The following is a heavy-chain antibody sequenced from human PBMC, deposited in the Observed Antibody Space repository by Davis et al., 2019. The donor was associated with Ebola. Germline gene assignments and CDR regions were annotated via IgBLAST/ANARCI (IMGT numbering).Heavy chain of an antibody. V-gene: IGHV1-3*01. D-gene: IGHD6-19*01. Sequence: ASVKVSCKASGYTFTSYAMHWVRQAPGQRLEWMGWINAGNGNTKYSQKFQGRVTITRDTSASTAYMELSSLRSEDTAVYYCARDLRGWYSFDYWGQGILVTVSS. CDR3: ARDLRGWYSFDY. CDR1: GYTFTSYA. J-gene: IGHJ4*02. CDR2: INAGNGNT.